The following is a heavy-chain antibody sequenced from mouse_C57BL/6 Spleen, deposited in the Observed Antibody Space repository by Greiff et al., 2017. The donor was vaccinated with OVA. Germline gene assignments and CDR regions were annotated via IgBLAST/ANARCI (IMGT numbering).Heavy chain of an antibody. CDR3: ARRGRMPFDY. CDR2: INPNNGGT. CDR1: GYTFTDYN. V-gene: IGHV1-18*01. Sequence: EVQLQQSGPELVKPGASVKIPCKASGYTFTDYNMDWVKQSHGKSLEWIGDINPNNGGTIYNQKFKGKATLTVDKSSSTAYMELRSLTSEDTAVYYCARRGRMPFDYWGQGTTLTVAS. J-gene: IGHJ2*01.